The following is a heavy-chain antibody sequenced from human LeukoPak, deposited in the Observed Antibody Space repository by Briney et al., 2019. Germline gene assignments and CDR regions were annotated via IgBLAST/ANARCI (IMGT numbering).Heavy chain of an antibody. Sequence: GGSLRLSCAASGFTFSSYWMSWVRQVPGKGLEWVANIKQDGSEKYYVDSVKGRFTISRDNAKNSLYPQMNSLRAEDTAVYYCARGGGYCSGGSCFLGAFDIWGQGTMVTVSS. D-gene: IGHD2-15*01. J-gene: IGHJ3*02. CDR3: ARGGGYCSGGSCFLGAFDI. CDR2: IKQDGSEK. CDR1: GFTFSSYW. V-gene: IGHV3-7*01.